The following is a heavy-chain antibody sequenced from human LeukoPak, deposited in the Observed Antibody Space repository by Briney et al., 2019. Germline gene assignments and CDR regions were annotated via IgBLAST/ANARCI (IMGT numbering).Heavy chain of an antibody. V-gene: IGHV3-21*01. J-gene: IGHJ4*02. D-gene: IGHD1-26*01. CDR3: AREDVGTIDY. CDR2: VSSSSTDI. Sequence: GRSLRLSCAASGFTFSTYSMSWVRQAPGKGLEWVSSVSSSSTDIYYADSVKGRFTISRDNAKNSLYLQMNSLRAEDTAVYYCAREDVGTIDYWGQGTLVTVSS. CDR1: GFTFSTYS.